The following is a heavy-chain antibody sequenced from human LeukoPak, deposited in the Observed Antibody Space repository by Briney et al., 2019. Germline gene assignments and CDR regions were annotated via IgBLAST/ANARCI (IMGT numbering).Heavy chain of an antibody. CDR3: AKDRSGDSYGDFDY. J-gene: IGHJ4*02. V-gene: IGHV3-30*18. D-gene: IGHD5-18*01. Sequence: GRSLRLSCAASGFTFSSYGMHWVRQAPGKGLEWVAVISYDGSNKYYADSVKGRFTISRDNSKNMLYLQMNSLRAEDTAVYYCAKDRSGDSYGDFDYWGQGTLVTVSS. CDR1: GFTFSSYG. CDR2: ISYDGSNK.